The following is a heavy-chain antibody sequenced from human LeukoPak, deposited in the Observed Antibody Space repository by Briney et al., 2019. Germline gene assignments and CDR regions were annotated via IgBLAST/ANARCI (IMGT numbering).Heavy chain of an antibody. CDR3: ARDLRFGKLQINWFDP. CDR1: GGSISSYY. V-gene: IGHV4-4*07. Sequence: SETLSLTCTVSGGSISSYYWSWIRQPAGKGLEWIGRIYTSGSTNYNPSLKSRVTMSVDTSKNQFSLKLSSVTAADTAVYYCARDLRFGKLQINWFDPWGQGTLVTVSS. D-gene: IGHD3-10*01. CDR2: IYTSGST. J-gene: IGHJ5*02.